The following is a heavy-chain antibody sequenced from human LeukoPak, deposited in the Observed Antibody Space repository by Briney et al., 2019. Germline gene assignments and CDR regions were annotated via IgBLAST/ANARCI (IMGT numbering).Heavy chain of an antibody. CDR2: ISAYNGNT. J-gene: IGHJ3*02. Sequence: ASVKVSCKASGYTFTSYGISWVRQAPGQGLEWMGWISAYNGNTNYAQKLQGRVTMTTDTSTSTAYMELRSLRSEDTAVYYCARARRYYYDSSDAFDIWGQGTMVTVSS. V-gene: IGHV1-18*01. CDR3: ARARRYYYDSSDAFDI. CDR1: GYTFTSYG. D-gene: IGHD3-22*01.